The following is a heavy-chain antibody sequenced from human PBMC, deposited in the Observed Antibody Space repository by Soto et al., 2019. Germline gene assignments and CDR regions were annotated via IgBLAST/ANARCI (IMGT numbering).Heavy chain of an antibody. CDR2: IKQDGSEK. D-gene: IGHD3-3*01. J-gene: IGHJ4*02. V-gene: IGHV3-7*01. CDR3: ARVIRSGGTYCFDS. Sequence: PGGSLRLSCAASGFTFSTYWMSWVRPAPGKGLEWVANIKQDGSEKYYVDSVKGRFTISRDNGKNSLYRQMNGLRVDDTAVYYWARVIRSGGTYCFDSWGQGTLVTVSS. CDR1: GFTFSTYW.